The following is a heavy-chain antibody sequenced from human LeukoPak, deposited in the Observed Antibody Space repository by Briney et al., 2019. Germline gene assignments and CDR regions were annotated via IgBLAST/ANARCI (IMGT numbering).Heavy chain of an antibody. J-gene: IGHJ4*02. V-gene: IGHV3-7*01. D-gene: IGHD4-23*01. CDR3: ARVRGSTVVTPFDY. CDR1: GLTFSSYW. CDR2: INQDGSDK. Sequence: GGSLRLSCAASGLTFSSYWMSWVRQAPGKGLEWVANINQDGSDKYYVDSVKGRFTISRDNAKNSLSLQMNSLRAEDTAVYYCARVRGSTVVTPFDYWGQGTLVTVSS.